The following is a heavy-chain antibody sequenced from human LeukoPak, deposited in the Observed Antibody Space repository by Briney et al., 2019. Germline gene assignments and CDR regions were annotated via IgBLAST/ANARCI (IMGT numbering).Heavy chain of an antibody. D-gene: IGHD5-24*01. J-gene: IGHJ4*02. CDR3: SRGTDAYKCGNS. CDR1: GGSFGGYY. V-gene: IGHV4-34*01. Sequence: PSETLSLTCAVYGGSFGGYYWTWIRRPPGKGLEWIGEIHYSGRINYNPSLKSRVTISADTSNNHFSLKMNSVTAADTAVYYCSRGTDAYKCGNSWGQGTLVTVSS. CDR2: IHYSGRI.